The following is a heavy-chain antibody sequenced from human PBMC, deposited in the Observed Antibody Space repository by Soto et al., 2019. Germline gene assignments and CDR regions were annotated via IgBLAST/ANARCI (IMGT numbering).Heavy chain of an antibody. J-gene: IGHJ4*02. CDR1: GFTFRSYW. Sequence: PASGFTFRSYWMHWVRQVPGKGLVWVSRINEDGRIINYADSVKGRFTISRDNARNTLYLEMNSLRVEDTVIYYCKRDRGGGGGFWGRGALVTVSS. V-gene: IGHV3-74*01. CDR3: KRDRGGGGGF. CDR2: INEDGRII. D-gene: IGHD3-16*01.